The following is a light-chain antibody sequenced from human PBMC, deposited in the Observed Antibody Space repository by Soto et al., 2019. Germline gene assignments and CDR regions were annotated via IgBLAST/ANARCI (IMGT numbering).Light chain of an antibody. V-gene: IGKV1-33*01. CDR3: QQYDNLPFT. CDR2: DAS. Sequence: DIQMTQSPSSLSASVGDRVTITCQASQDISTYLNWYQQKPGKAPKLLIYDASNLETGVPSRFSGSGSGTDFTFTISSPQPEDIATYYCQQYDNLPFTFGPGTKVDIK. J-gene: IGKJ3*01. CDR1: QDISTY.